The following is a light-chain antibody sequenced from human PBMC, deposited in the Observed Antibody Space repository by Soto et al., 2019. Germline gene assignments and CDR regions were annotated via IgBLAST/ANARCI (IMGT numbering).Light chain of an antibody. CDR2: AAS. CDR1: EGISNY. J-gene: IGKJ3*01. CDR3: QKYKSAPFT. V-gene: IGKV1-27*01. Sequence: DIQMTQSPSSLSASVGDRVTITCRASEGISNYLAWYQQKPGKVPTVLIYAASTLQSGVPPRFSGSGYGTDFALTINGLQPEDVATYYCQKYKSAPFTFGPGTKVDI.